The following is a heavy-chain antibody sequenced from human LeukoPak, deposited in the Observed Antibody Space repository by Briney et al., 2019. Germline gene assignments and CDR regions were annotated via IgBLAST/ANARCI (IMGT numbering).Heavy chain of an antibody. CDR2: ISSSSSYI. D-gene: IGHD5-12*01. CDR3: VRDSGGNDYDY. V-gene: IGHV3-21*01. Sequence: GGSLRLSCAASGFTFTSYSMNWVRQAPGKGLEWVSSISSSSSYIYYADSVKGRFTISRDNAKNSLYLQMNSLRAEDTAVYYCVRDSGGNDYDYWGQGTLVTVAS. J-gene: IGHJ4*02. CDR1: GFTFTSYS.